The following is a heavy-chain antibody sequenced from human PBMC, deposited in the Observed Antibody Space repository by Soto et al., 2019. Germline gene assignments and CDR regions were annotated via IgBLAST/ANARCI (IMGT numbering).Heavy chain of an antibody. CDR2: IYSDGST. Sequence: PGGSLSLSCAASGFTVSSNYMSWVRQAPGKGLEWLSVIYSDGSTYYADSVKGRFTISRDNSKNTVYLQMNSLRADDTAVYYCAKDEYSYGYSAYWGLGTLVTVSS. CDR3: AKDEYSYGYSAY. D-gene: IGHD5-18*01. CDR1: GFTVSSNY. V-gene: IGHV3-53*01. J-gene: IGHJ4*02.